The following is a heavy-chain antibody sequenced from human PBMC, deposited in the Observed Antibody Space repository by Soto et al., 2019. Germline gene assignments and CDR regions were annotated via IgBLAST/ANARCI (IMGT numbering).Heavy chain of an antibody. CDR1: GGSINSGGYY. V-gene: IGHV4-31*03. Sequence: QVQLQESGPGLVKPSQTLSLTCTVSGGSINSGGYYWSWIRQHPGKGLEWIGKIFYTGCTTYNPSLKSRVTISVDTSKNQFSLKLKSVTAADTAVYYCARNYYNSYVCGYWGQGTLVTVSS. CDR2: IFYTGCT. CDR3: ARNYYNSYVCGY. J-gene: IGHJ4*02. D-gene: IGHD4-4*01.